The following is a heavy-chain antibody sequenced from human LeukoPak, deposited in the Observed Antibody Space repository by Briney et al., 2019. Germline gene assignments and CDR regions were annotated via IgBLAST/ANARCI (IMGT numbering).Heavy chain of an antibody. V-gene: IGHV3-30*02. CDR2: IRYDGINK. J-gene: IGHJ4*02. CDR1: GSTFSSYG. CDR3: ASPYYYDSGFDY. D-gene: IGHD3-22*01. Sequence: GGSLRLSCAASGSTFSSYGMHWVRQAPGKGLEWVAFIRYDGINKYYADSVKGRFTISRDNSKNTLYLQMNGLRAEDTAVYYCASPYYYDSGFDYWGQGTLVTVSS.